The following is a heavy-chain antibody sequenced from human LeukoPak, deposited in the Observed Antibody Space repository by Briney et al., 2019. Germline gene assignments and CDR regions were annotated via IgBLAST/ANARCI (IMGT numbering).Heavy chain of an antibody. CDR3: ATPLLWFGELSTDY. D-gene: IGHD3-10*01. Sequence: GGSPRLSCAASGFTVSSNYMSWVRQAPGKGLEWVSVIYSGGSTYYADSVKGRFTISRDNSKNTLYLQMNSLRAEDTAVYYCATPLLWFGELSTDYWGQGTLVTVSS. V-gene: IGHV3-66*01. CDR1: GFTVSSNY. CDR2: IYSGGST. J-gene: IGHJ4*02.